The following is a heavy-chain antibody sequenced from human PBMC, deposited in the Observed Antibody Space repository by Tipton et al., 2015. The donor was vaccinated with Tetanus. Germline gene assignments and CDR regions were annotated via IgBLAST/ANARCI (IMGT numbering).Heavy chain of an antibody. CDR3: ASTIESAAANWYSDL. D-gene: IGHD2-2*01. CDR1: GGSISSSSYY. Sequence: LRLSCTVSGGSISSSSYYWGWIRQPPGKGLEWIGSIYYSGSTYYNPSLKSRVTISVDTSKNQFSLKLSSVTAADTAVYYCASTIESAAANWYSDLWGRGTLVTVSS. V-gene: IGHV4-39*01. CDR2: IYYSGST. J-gene: IGHJ2*01.